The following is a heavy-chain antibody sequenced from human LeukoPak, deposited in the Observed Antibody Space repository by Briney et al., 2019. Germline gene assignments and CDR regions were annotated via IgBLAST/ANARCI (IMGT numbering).Heavy chain of an antibody. J-gene: IGHJ5*02. CDR2: INPSSGNT. Sequence: ASVKVSCKASGYTFTSYGISWVRQATGQGLEWMGWINPSSGNTGYAQKFQGRVTMTMNTSINTTYMELSSLRSEDTAVYYCARGRISYGLRVFDPWGQGTLVTVSS. CDR1: GYTFTSYG. V-gene: IGHV1-8*02. D-gene: IGHD5-18*01. CDR3: ARGRISYGLRVFDP.